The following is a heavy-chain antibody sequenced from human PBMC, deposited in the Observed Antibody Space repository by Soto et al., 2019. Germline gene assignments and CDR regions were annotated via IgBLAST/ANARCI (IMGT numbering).Heavy chain of an antibody. CDR3: ARSGAAAGDYYYYGMDV. V-gene: IGHV4-30-4*01. J-gene: IGHJ6*02. D-gene: IGHD6-13*01. Sequence: SETLSLTCSVPGQSLRSGDHYWSWLRQPPGKGLEWIGYIYYSGRTYYNPSLKHRVTMSVDTSKNQFSLKLSSVTAVDTAVYYCARSGAAAGDYYYYGMDVWGQGTTVTVSS. CDR2: IYYSGRT. CDR1: GQSLRSGDHY.